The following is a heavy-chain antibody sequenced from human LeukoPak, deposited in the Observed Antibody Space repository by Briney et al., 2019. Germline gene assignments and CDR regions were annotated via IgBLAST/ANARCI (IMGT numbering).Heavy chain of an antibody. CDR3: ARDFVEDIVGATWVAN. Sequence: GGSLRLSCAASGFTFSDYYMSWIRQAPGKGLEWVSYISSSGSTIYYADSVKGRFTISRDNAKNSLYLQMNSLRAEDTAVYYCARDFVEDIVGATWVANWGQGTLVTVSS. CDR1: GFTFSDYY. J-gene: IGHJ4*02. CDR2: ISSSGSTI. D-gene: IGHD1-26*01. V-gene: IGHV3-11*01.